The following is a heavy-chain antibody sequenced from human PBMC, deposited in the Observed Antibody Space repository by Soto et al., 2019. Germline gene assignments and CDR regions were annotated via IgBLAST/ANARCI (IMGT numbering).Heavy chain of an antibody. J-gene: IGHJ4*02. CDR2: ITYDGSFQ. CDR3: AKDRGGGTFYTPLAV. CDR1: GFNFDNYG. D-gene: IGHD1-7*01. Sequence: GGSLRLSCQASGFNFDNYGMHWVRQAPGKGLEWVAVITYDGSFQYYADSVKGRFTISRDNSKNTLSLHLNTLKPEDTAGYHCAKDRGGGTFYTPLAVWGQGTLVTVAS. V-gene: IGHV3-30*18.